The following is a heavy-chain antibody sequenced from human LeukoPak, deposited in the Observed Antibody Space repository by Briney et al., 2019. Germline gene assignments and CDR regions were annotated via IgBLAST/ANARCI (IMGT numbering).Heavy chain of an antibody. Sequence: GGYLRLSCAASGFSFRNYGMHWVRRAPGKGLEWVAFIRYDGKNTKYHVDSVKGRFTISRDSSRDTVDLQMNSLRTEDTALYYCATSKRLVGAGGEFEIWGQGTMVTVSS. D-gene: IGHD1-26*01. J-gene: IGHJ3*02. CDR3: ATSKRLVGAGGEFEI. V-gene: IGHV3-30*02. CDR2: IRYDGKNTK. CDR1: GFSFRNYG.